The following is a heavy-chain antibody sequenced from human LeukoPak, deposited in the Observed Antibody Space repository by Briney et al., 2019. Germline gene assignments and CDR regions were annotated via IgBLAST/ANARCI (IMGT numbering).Heavy chain of an antibody. CDR2: INSDGSST. Sequence: GGSLRLSCAASEFTFSSYWMHWVRQAPGKGLVWVSRINSDGSSTSYADSVKGRFTVSRDNAKNTLYLQMNSLRAEDTAVYHCARDLRSTSCYCSWFDPWGQGTLVTVSS. CDR1: EFTFSSYW. V-gene: IGHV3-74*01. D-gene: IGHD2-2*01. CDR3: ARDLRSTSCYCSWFDP. J-gene: IGHJ5*02.